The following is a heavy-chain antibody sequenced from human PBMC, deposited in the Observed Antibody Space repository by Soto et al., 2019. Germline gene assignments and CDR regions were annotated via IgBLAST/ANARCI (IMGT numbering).Heavy chain of an antibody. CDR2: IIPIFGTA. Sequence: SVKVSCKASGGTFSSYAISWVRQAPGRGLEWMGGIIPIFGTANYAQKFQGRVTITADESTSTAYMELSSLRSEDTAVYYCARGKYSYGYEGSSYYYYGMDVWGQGTTVTVSS. D-gene: IGHD5-18*01. CDR1: GGTFSSYA. V-gene: IGHV1-69*13. CDR3: ARGKYSYGYEGSSYYYYGMDV. J-gene: IGHJ6*02.